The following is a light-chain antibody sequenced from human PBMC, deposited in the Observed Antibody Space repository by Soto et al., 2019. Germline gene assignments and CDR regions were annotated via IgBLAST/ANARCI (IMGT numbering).Light chain of an antibody. CDR3: SSYTSSTTVI. J-gene: IGLJ2*01. V-gene: IGLV2-14*03. CDR2: DVS. CDR1: TSDVGGYDY. Sequence: QSALTQPASVSGSPGHSISISCTGTTSDVGGYDYVSWYQQHPGKAPKLRIYDVSHRPSGVSNRFSGSKSGNTASLTISGLQAEDEAHYYCSSYTSSTTVIFGGGTKLTVL.